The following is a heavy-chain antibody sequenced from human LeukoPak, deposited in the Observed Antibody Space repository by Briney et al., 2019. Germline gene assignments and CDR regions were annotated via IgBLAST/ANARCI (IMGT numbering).Heavy chain of an antibody. V-gene: IGHV4-34*01. J-gene: IGHJ4*02. Sequence: ETLSLTCAVYGGSFSGYYWSWIRQPPGKGLEWIGEINHSGSTNYNPSLKSRVTISVDTSKNQFSLKLSSVTAADTAVYYCARRGDYDILTGYYFHYWGQGTLVTVSS. CDR3: ARRGDYDILTGYYFHY. CDR1: GGSFSGYY. D-gene: IGHD3-9*01. CDR2: INHSGST.